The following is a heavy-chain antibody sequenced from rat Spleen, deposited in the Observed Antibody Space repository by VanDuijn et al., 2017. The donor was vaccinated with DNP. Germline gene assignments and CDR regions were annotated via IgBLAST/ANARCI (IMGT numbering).Heavy chain of an antibody. D-gene: IGHD4-3*01. V-gene: IGHV5-7*01. Sequence: EVQLVESGGGLVQPGRSLKLSCAASGFTFSDYNMAWVRQAPKKGLEWVATISYDGSSTYYRDSVKGRFTISRDNAKSTLYLQMDSLRSEDTATYYCAKTGWERDYFDYWGQGVMVTVSS. CDR2: ISYDGSST. CDR3: AKTGWERDYFDY. CDR1: GFTFSDYN. J-gene: IGHJ2*01.